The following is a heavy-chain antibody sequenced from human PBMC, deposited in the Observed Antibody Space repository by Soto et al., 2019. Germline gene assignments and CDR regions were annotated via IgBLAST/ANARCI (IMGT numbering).Heavy chain of an antibody. D-gene: IGHD1-26*01. CDR1: GFTFSNYW. V-gene: IGHV3-74*01. CDR2: INSDGSSA. Sequence: EVQLVESGGGLVQPGGSLRLSCAASGFTFSNYWMHWVRQAPGKGLVWVSRINSDGSSASYADSVKGRFTISRDNAKNTLYLQMNSLRAEDTAVYYCARVRGWEKRGAFDIWGQGTMVTVSS. J-gene: IGHJ3*02. CDR3: ARVRGWEKRGAFDI.